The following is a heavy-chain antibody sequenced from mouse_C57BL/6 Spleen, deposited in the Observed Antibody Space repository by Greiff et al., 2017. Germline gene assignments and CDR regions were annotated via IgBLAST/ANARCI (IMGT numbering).Heavy chain of an antibody. CDR3: ASQTDYAIDY. Sequence: QVQLQQPGAELVKPGASVKLSCKASGYTFTSYWMQWVKQRPGQGLEWIGEIDPSDSYTNYNQKFKGKATLTVDTSSSTAYMQLSSLTSEDAAVYYCASQTDYAIDYWGQGTSVTVSS. J-gene: IGHJ4*01. CDR1: GYTFTSYW. CDR2: IDPSDSYT. V-gene: IGHV1-50*01.